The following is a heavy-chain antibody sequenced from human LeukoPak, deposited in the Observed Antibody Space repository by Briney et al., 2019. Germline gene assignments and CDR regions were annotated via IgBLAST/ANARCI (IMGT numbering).Heavy chain of an antibody. V-gene: IGHV3-7*03. CDR2: IKQDGSEK. CDR3: ARDRTSAS. Sequence: XLRLXXXASXXXFSSYWXTWVRQAPGKGLEWVANIKQDGSEKYYVDSVKGRFTISRDNAKNSLYLQMNSLRAEDTAVYYCARDRTSASWGQGTLVTVSS. D-gene: IGHD3-10*01. J-gene: IGHJ5*02. CDR1: XXXFSSYW.